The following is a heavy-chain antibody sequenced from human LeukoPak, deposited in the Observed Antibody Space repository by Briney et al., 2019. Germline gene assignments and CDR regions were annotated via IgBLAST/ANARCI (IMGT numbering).Heavy chain of an antibody. CDR2: IIPILGIA. CDR3: ARDDYGDYNRVGY. Sequence: SVKVSCKASGGTFSSYTISWVRQAPGQGLEWMGRIIPILGIANYAQKFQGRVTITADKSTSTAYMELSSLRSEDTAVYYCARDDYGDYNRVGYWGQGTLVTVSS. D-gene: IGHD4-17*01. CDR1: GGTFSSYT. V-gene: IGHV1-69*02. J-gene: IGHJ4*02.